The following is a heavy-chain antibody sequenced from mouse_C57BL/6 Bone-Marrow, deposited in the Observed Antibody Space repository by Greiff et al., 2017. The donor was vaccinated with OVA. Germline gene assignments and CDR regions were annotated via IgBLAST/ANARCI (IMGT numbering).Heavy chain of an antibody. CDR3: ARTIYYDYDVAY. Sequence: QVQLQQPGAELVMPGASVKLSCKASGYTFTSYWMHWVKQRPGQGLEWIGAIDPSDSYTNYNQKFKGKSTLTVDKSSSTAYMQLSSLTSEDSAVYYCARTIYYDYDVAYWGQGTIVTVSA. CDR2: IDPSDSYT. V-gene: IGHV1-69*01. J-gene: IGHJ3*01. CDR1: GYTFTSYW. D-gene: IGHD2-4*01.